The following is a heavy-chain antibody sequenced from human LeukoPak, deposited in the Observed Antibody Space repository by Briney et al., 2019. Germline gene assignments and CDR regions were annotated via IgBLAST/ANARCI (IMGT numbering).Heavy chain of an antibody. D-gene: IGHD2-2*01. Sequence: PGGSLRLSCAASGFTFSSYSMHWVRQPPGKGLEWIGEINHSGSTNYNPSLKSRVTISVDTSKNQFSLKLSSVTAADTAVYYCARLSPPAATLYYYYYGMDVWGQGTTVTVSS. CDR3: ARLSPPAATLYYYYYGMDV. CDR1: GFTFSSYS. J-gene: IGHJ6*02. V-gene: IGHV4-34*01. CDR2: INHSGST.